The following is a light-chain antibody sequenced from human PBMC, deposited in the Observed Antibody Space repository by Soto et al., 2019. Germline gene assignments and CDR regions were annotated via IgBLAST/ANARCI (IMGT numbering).Light chain of an antibody. CDR3: ISYTGSNTPVV. J-gene: IGLJ2*01. V-gene: IGLV2-14*01. CDR1: SSDVGGYNY. CDR2: DVS. Sequence: QSVLTQPASVSGSPGQSITISCTGTSSDVGGYNYVSWYQQHPGKAPNLIIFDVSNRPSGVSNRFSGSKSGNSASLTISGLQAEDEADYYCISYTGSNTPVVFGGGTKVTVL.